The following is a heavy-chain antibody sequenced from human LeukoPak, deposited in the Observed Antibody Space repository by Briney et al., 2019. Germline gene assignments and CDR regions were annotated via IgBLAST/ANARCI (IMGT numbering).Heavy chain of an antibody. D-gene: IGHD3-3*01. CDR2: IYYSGST. Sequence: SETLSLTCTVSGGSISSGDYYWSWIRQPPGKGLEWIGYIYYSGSTYYNPSLKSRVTISVDTSKNQFSLKLSPVTAADTAVYYCARDRGGELRFLEWSLSYGMDVWGQGTTVTVSS. J-gene: IGHJ6*02. V-gene: IGHV4-30-4*01. CDR1: GGSISSGDYY. CDR3: ARDRGGELRFLEWSLSYGMDV.